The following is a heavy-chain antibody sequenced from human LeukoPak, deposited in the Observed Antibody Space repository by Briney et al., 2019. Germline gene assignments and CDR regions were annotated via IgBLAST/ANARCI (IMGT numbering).Heavy chain of an antibody. D-gene: IGHD3-22*01. CDR3: AKVLFYHDSSGYYPFDY. Sequence: GGSLRLSCAASGFTFSSYAMSWLRQAPGKGLEWVSAISGSGGSTYYADSVTGRFTISRDNSKNTLYLQMNSLRAEDTAVYYCAKVLFYHDSSGYYPFDYWGQGTLVTVSS. CDR1: GFTFSSYA. V-gene: IGHV3-23*01. CDR2: ISGSGGST. J-gene: IGHJ4*02.